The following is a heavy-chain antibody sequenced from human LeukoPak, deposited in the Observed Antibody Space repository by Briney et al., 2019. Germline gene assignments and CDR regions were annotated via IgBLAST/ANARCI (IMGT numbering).Heavy chain of an antibody. Sequence: ASVKVSRKASGYTFTDYYVHWVRQAPGQGLEWMGWINPNIGVTSYAQKFQGRMFMTRDTSISTAYMELSGLRSDDTAVYYCAPSAAAVFYFDYWGQGTLVTVSS. J-gene: IGHJ4*02. D-gene: IGHD6-13*01. CDR1: GYTFTDYY. V-gene: IGHV1-2*02. CDR3: APSAAAVFYFDY. CDR2: INPNIGVT.